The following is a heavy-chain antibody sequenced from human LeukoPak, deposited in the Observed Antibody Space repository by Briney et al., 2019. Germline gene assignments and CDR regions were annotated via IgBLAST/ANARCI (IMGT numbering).Heavy chain of an antibody. J-gene: IGHJ4*02. D-gene: IGHD3-22*01. CDR3: ARGGQSKYDSSGYLDYFDY. Sequence: GGSLRLSCAASGFTFSSYVMYWVRQAPGKGLEYVSSISSNGGSTYYANSVKGRFTISRDNSKNTLYLQMGSLRAEDMAVYYCARGGQSKYDSSGYLDYFDYWGQGTLVTVSS. CDR2: ISSNGGST. V-gene: IGHV3-64*01. CDR1: GFTFSSYV.